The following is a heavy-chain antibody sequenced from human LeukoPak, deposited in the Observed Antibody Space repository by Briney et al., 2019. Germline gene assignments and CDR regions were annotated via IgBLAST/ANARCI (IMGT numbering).Heavy chain of an antibody. D-gene: IGHD3-10*01. CDR1: GFTFSSYA. V-gene: IGHV3-23*01. Sequence: GGSLRLSCAASGFTFSSYAMSWVRQAPGKGLEWVSAISGSGGSTYYPDSVKGRVTISRDNAKNSLYLQMNSLRAEDAAVYYCVREIFGLDYWGQGTLVTVSS. J-gene: IGHJ4*02. CDR2: ISGSGGST. CDR3: VREIFGLDY.